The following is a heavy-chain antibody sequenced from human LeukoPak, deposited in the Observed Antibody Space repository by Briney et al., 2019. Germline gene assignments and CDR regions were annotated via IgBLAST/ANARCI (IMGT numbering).Heavy chain of an antibody. V-gene: IGHV1-24*01. CDR2: FDPEDGET. D-gene: IGHD4-17*01. CDR3: ASRSVVDGDYVPFDY. J-gene: IGHJ4*02. Sequence: ASVQVSCKVSGYTLTGLSMHWVRQAPGKGLEWMGGFDPEDGETIYAQKFQGRVTMTEDTSTDTAYMELSSLRSEDTAVYYCASRSVVDGDYVPFDYWGQGTLVTVSS. CDR1: GYTLTGLS.